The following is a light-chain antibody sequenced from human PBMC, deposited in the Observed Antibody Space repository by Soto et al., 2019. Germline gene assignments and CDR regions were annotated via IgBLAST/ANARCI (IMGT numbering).Light chain of an antibody. J-gene: IGKJ1*01. CDR1: QSISSW. V-gene: IGKV1-12*01. CDR3: QQGSSFPWT. Sequence: DIQMTQSPSTLSASLLDRVTITCRASQSISSWLAWYQQKPGKAPKLLIYAASSLQSGVPSRFSGSGSGTDFTFTISSLQPEDFATYYCQQGSSFPWTFGQGTKVDIK. CDR2: AAS.